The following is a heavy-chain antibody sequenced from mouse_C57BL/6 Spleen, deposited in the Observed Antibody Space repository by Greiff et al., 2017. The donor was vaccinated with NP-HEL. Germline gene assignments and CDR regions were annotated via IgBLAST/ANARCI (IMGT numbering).Heavy chain of an antibody. Sequence: VKLQQSGAELARPGASVKMSCKASGYTFTSYTMHWVKQRPGQGLEWIGYINPTSGYTKYNQKFKDKATLTADKSSSTAYMQLSSLTSEDSAVDYCARDYGSSSGLAYWGQGTLVTVSA. D-gene: IGHD1-1*01. CDR2: INPTSGYT. V-gene: IGHV1-4*01. J-gene: IGHJ3*01. CDR3: ARDYGSSSGLAY. CDR1: GYTFTSYT.